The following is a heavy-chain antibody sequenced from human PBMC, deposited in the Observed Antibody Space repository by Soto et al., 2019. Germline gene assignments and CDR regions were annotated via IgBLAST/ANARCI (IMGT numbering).Heavy chain of an antibody. CDR2: ISYSGST. D-gene: IGHD2-8*01. J-gene: IGHJ4*02. CDR1: GASISGYD. CDR3: ARRSCTNGVCYAHFDS. Sequence: SETLSLTCTVSGASISGYDWNWIRQPPGKGLEWIGFISYSGSTNYNPSPRSRVSMSIDTSKNQFSLKVSSVTAADTAMYYCARRSCTNGVCYAHFDSWGQGTLVTVSS. V-gene: IGHV4-59*08.